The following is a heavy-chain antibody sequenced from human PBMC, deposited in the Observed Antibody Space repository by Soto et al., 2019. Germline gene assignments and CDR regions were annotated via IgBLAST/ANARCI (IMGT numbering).Heavy chain of an antibody. CDR3: ARTTVTIGHCWFDP. CDR1: GCSISSSSYY. J-gene: IGHJ5*02. V-gene: IGHV4-39*01. CDR2: IYYSGST. D-gene: IGHD4-17*01. Sequence: PSETLSLTCTVSGCSISSSSYYWGWIRQPPGKGLEWIGSIYYSGSTYYNPSLKSRVTISVDTSKNQFSLKLSSVTAADTAVYYCARTTVTIGHCWFDPWGQGTLVTVSS.